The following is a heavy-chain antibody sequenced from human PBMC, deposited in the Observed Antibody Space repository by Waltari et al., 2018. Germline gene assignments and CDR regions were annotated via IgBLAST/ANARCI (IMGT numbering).Heavy chain of an antibody. CDR3: ATARDEETAMVYFDH. V-gene: IGHV3-66*02. CDR2: IYAAGST. CDR1: GFTFRRNH. J-gene: IGHJ4*02. D-gene: IGHD5-18*01. Sequence: EVQLVESGGALVTPGGALSLSVAASGFTFRRNHMPWVRQAPGKGLEWVSIIYAAGSTYYADSVMGRFTISRDNSKNTLHLQMNSLRSEDTAIYYCATARDEETAMVYFDHWGEGSLVSVSS.